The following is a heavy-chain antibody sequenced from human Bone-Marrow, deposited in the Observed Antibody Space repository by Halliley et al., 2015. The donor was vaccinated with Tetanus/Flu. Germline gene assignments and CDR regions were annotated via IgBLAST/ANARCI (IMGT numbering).Heavy chain of an antibody. CDR3: ATNRAGSVGSFFDV. CDR2: IDPSDSYT. CDR1: GFNFPSYY. D-gene: IGHD6-19*01. Sequence: MQLVQSGAEEKKPGESLRISCRASGFNFPSYYISWVRQMPGKGLEWMGRIDPSDSYTNYNPSFQGHVTISSDKSSTTASLQWSSLRASDTAMYYCATNRAGSVGSFFDVWGLGTMVTVSS. V-gene: IGHV5-10-1*01. J-gene: IGHJ3*01.